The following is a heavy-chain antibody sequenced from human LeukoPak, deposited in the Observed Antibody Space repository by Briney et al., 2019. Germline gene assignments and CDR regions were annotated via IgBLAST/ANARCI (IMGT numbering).Heavy chain of an antibody. D-gene: IGHD2-2*03. J-gene: IGHJ4*02. CDR1: EFTFSSYS. V-gene: IGHV3-48*01. CDR2: ISSSSSTI. CDR3: ARDYGYCSSTSCTYYFDY. Sequence: GGSLRLSCAASEFTFSSYSMNWVRQAPGKGLEWVSYISSSSSTIYYADSVKGRFTISRDNAKNSLYLQMNSLRAEDTAVYYCARDYGYCSSTSCTYYFDYWGQGTLVTVSS.